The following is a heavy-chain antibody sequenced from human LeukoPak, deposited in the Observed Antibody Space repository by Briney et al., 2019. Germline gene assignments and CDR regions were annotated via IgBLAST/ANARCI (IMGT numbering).Heavy chain of an antibody. V-gene: IGHV3-7*01. CDR3: ARDYDYFSGHNLDAYDI. J-gene: IGHJ3*02. Sequence: GGSLRLSCAASGLSFSSYWMTWVRQAPGKGLEWVANIKEDGSAKSYVDSVKGRFTISRDNAKNSLYLQMNSLRVEDTAVYYCARDYDYFSGHNLDAYDIWGQGTTVIVS. CDR2: IKEDGSAK. D-gene: IGHD2-15*01. CDR1: GLSFSSYW.